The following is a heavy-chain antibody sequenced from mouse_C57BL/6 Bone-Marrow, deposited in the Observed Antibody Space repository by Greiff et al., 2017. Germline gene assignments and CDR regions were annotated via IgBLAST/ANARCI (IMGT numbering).Heavy chain of an antibody. D-gene: IGHD2-3*01. J-gene: IGHJ4*01. CDR2: ISDGGSYT. Sequence: EVHLVESGGGLVKPGGSLKLSCAASGFTFSSYAMSWVRQTPEKRLEWVATISDGGSYTYYPDNVKGRFTISRDNAKNNLYLQMSHLKSEDTAMYYYARGYYEVYYAMDYWGQGTSVTVSS. CDR3: ARGYYEVYYAMDY. CDR1: GFTFSSYA. V-gene: IGHV5-4*01.